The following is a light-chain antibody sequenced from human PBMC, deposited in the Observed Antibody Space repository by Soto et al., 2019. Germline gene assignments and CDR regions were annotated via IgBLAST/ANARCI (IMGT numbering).Light chain of an antibody. V-gene: IGLV2-14*03. CDR1: SSDIGNYNY. CDR3: SSYTSSTTWV. J-gene: IGLJ3*02. CDR2: EVS. Sequence: QSALTQPASVSGSPGQSSTISCTGTSSDIGNYNYVSWYQQHPGKGPKLMIYEVSNRPSGVSNRFSGSKSGNTASLTISGLQAEDEADYYCSSYTSSTTWVFGGVTNLTVL.